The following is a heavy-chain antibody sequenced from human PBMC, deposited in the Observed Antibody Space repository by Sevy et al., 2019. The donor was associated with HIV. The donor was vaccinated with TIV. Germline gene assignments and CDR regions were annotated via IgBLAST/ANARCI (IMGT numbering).Heavy chain of an antibody. Sequence: GGSLRLSCAASGFTFSTYNMNWVRQAPGKGLEWVANIKEDGSEENYVDSVKGRFTISRDNAKNSVYLEMNSLRVEDTAVYFCASEYSFAAFFDYWGQGTRVTVSS. CDR2: IKEDGSEE. J-gene: IGHJ4*02. CDR3: ASEYSFAAFFDY. CDR1: GFTFSTYN. V-gene: IGHV3-7*01. D-gene: IGHD5-12*01.